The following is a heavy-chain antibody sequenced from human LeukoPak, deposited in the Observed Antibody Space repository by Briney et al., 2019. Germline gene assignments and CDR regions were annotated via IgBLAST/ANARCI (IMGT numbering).Heavy chain of an antibody. CDR1: GFTFSSYA. V-gene: IGHV3-23*01. CDR2: ISGSGGST. CDR3: LTEDTPTVYDY. D-gene: IGHD5-18*01. Sequence: PGGSLRLSCAASGFTFSSYAMSWVRQAPGKGLEWVSAISGSGGSTYYADSVKGRFTISRDNSKNTLYLRMNSLRSEDSAVYYCLTEDTPTVYDYWGQGTLVTVSS. J-gene: IGHJ4*02.